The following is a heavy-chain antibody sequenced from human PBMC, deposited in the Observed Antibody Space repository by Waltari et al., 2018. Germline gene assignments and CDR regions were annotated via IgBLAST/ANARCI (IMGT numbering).Heavy chain of an antibody. CDR1: GFPLRDPY. J-gene: IGHJ6*02. V-gene: IGHV3-72*01. CDR2: SRNKENSYTK. Sequence: EVQLVESGGDLVQPGGSLRLSCAASGFPLRDPYIDWVRQAPGKGLEWLGLSRNKENSYTKVYAASVKGRFTISRDDSNNLVYLQMNGLKIEDTAIYYCVRSYTASPMDVWGQGTTVTVSS. CDR3: VRSYTASPMDV. D-gene: IGHD2-2*02.